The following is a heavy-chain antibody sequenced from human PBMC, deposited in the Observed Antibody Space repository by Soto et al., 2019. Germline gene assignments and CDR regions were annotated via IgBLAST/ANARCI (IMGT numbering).Heavy chain of an antibody. Sequence: ASVKVSCKASGGTFSSYTISWVRQAPGQGLEWMGRIIPILGIANYAQKLQGRVTITADKSTSTAYMELSSLRSEDTAVYYCARGTAGPRYYDILTGTVLDYWGKGTLVTVSS. CDR1: GGTFSSYT. D-gene: IGHD3-9*01. CDR3: ARGTAGPRYYDILTGTVLDY. V-gene: IGHV1-69*02. CDR2: IIPILGIA. J-gene: IGHJ4*02.